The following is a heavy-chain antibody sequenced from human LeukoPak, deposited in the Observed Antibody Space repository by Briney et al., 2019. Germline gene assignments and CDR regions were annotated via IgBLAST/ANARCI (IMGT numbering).Heavy chain of an antibody. Sequence: GGSLRLSCAASGFTFSSYAMSWVRQAPGKGLKWVSAISGSGGSTYYADSVKGRFTISRDNSKNTLYLQMNSLRAEDTAVYYCARHRAGYYDTSGYYYDYWGQGNLVTVSS. CDR3: ARHRAGYYDTSGYYYDY. CDR1: GFTFSSYA. V-gene: IGHV3-23*01. CDR2: ISGSGGST. D-gene: IGHD3-22*01. J-gene: IGHJ4*02.